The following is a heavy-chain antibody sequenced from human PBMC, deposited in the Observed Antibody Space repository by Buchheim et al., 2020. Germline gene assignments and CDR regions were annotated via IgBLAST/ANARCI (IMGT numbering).Heavy chain of an antibody. D-gene: IGHD3-3*01. CDR3: ARVGGFLEWLSTYYYYGMDV. V-gene: IGHV3-48*03. CDR2: ISSSGSTI. J-gene: IGHJ6*02. Sequence: EVQLVESGGGLVQPGGSLRLSCAASGFTFSSYEMNWVRQAPGKGLEWVSYISSSGSTIYYADSVKGRFTISRDNAKNSLYLQMNSLRAEDTAVYYCARVGGFLEWLSTYYYYGMDVWGQGTT. CDR1: GFTFSSYE.